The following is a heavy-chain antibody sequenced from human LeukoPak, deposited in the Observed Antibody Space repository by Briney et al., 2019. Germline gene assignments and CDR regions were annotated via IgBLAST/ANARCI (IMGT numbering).Heavy chain of an antibody. D-gene: IGHD3-22*01. V-gene: IGHV1-18*01. CDR2: ISAYNGNT. Sequence: ASVKVSCKASGYTFTSYGISWVRQAPGQGLEWMGWISAYNGNTNYAQKFQGRVTMTRNTSISTAYMELSSLRSEDTAVYYCATSPRANYYDSSGYSYWGQGTLVTVSS. CDR1: GYTFTSYG. CDR3: ATSPRANYYDSSGYSY. J-gene: IGHJ4*02.